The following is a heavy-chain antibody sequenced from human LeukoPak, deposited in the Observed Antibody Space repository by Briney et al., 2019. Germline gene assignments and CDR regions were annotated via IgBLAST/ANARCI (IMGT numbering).Heavy chain of an antibody. V-gene: IGHV1-18*01. CDR3: ARDPLGQCLLRPDY. J-gene: IGHJ4*02. Sequence: KLQGRVTMTTDTSTSTAYMELRSLRSDDTAVYYCARDPLGQCLLRPDYWGQGTLVTVSS. D-gene: IGHD6-19*01.